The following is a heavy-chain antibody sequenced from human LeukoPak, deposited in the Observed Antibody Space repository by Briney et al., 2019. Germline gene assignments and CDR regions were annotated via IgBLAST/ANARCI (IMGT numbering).Heavy chain of an antibody. D-gene: IGHD3-9*01. CDR3: ARGGAYYDVLMGNYGMDV. CDR1: GFTFSDYY. J-gene: IGHJ6*02. Sequence: SPGGSLRLSCAASGFTFSDYYMNWIRQAPGKGLEWLSYITTTGSTKRYADSVEGRFTISRDNAKNSLYLQMDSLRAEDTAIYYCARGGAYYDVLMGNYGMDVWGLGTTVTVSS. CDR2: ITTTGSTK. V-gene: IGHV3-11*01.